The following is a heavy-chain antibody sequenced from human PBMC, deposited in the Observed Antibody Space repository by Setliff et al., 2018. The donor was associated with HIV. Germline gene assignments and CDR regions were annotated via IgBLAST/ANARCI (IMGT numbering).Heavy chain of an antibody. Sequence: PSETLSLTCTVSGGSISSSSYYWGWIRQPPGKRLEWIGSIYYRGSTYYDLSLKSRVTISADTSKNQFSLKVRSMSAADTAVSDCARFWVVLDAFDIWGQGTMVTVSS. J-gene: IGHJ3*02. CDR3: ARFWVVLDAFDI. V-gene: IGHV4-39*01. CDR1: GGSISSSSYY. CDR2: IYYRGST. D-gene: IGHD3-16*01.